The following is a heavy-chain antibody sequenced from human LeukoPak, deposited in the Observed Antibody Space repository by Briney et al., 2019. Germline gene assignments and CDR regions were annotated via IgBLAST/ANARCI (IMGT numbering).Heavy chain of an antibody. CDR1: GFTFSSYG. CDR3: AKDEAPHYYDSSGYQYFQH. V-gene: IGHV3-23*01. J-gene: IGHJ1*01. Sequence: GGSLRLSCSASGFTFSSYGMHWVRQAPGKGLEWVSAISGSGGSTYYADSVKGRFTISRDNSKNTLYLQMNSLRAEDTAVYYCAKDEAPHYYDSSGYQYFQHWGQGTLVTVSS. CDR2: ISGSGGST. D-gene: IGHD3-22*01.